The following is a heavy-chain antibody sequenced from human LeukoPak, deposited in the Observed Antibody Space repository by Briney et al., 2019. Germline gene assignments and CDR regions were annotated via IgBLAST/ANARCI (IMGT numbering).Heavy chain of an antibody. Sequence: PGGSLRLSCAASGFTFSSYSMNWVRQAPGKGLEWVSSISSSSSYIYYADSVKGRFTISRDNAKNSLYLQMNSLRAEDTAVYYCARAPGNYYGSGSLYYYYYMDVWGKGTTVTVSS. CDR2: ISSSSSYI. V-gene: IGHV3-21*04. CDR1: GFTFSSYS. J-gene: IGHJ6*03. CDR3: ARAPGNYYGSGSLYYYYYMDV. D-gene: IGHD3-10*01.